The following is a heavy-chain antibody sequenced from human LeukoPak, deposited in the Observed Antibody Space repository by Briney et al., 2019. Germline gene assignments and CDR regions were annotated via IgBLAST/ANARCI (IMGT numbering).Heavy chain of an antibody. J-gene: IGHJ4*02. Sequence: GGSLRLSCAASGFTFSSYWMHWVRQGPGKGLVWVSRINSDGSSTTYADSVKGRFTISRDNAKNTAYLQMNSLKTEDTAVYYCTIQRMITFGGVIVRDYWGQGTLVTVSS. CDR2: INSDGSST. D-gene: IGHD3-16*02. CDR3: TIQRMITFGGVIVRDY. V-gene: IGHV3-74*01. CDR1: GFTFSSYW.